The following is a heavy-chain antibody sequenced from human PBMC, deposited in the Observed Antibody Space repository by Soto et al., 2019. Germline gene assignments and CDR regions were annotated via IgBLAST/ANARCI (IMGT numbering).Heavy chain of an antibody. CDR1: AYSFDTYG. CDR2: ISGYNGQT. Sequence: QVQLEQSGPEVKKPGASVKVSCKASAYSFDTYGVSWVRQAPGQGLEWMGWISGYNGQTNYAQKCRGRVTLTTDTSTSTAYMELRSLRSDDTAIYYCARDGRKHLWTEGLTAMDVWGQGTTVTVSS. CDR3: ARDGRKHLWTEGLTAMDV. V-gene: IGHV1-18*04. D-gene: IGHD2-21*02. J-gene: IGHJ6*02.